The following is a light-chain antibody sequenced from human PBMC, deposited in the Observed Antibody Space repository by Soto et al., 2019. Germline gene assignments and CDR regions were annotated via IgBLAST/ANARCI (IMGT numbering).Light chain of an antibody. Sequence: QSVLTQPPSVCGAPGQRVTISCTGSRSNIGAGYDVHWYQQLPGTAPKLLIYGNSNRPSGVPDRFSGSKSGTSASLAITGLQAEDEADYYCQSYDSSLSGSVFGGGTKLTVL. CDR2: GNS. V-gene: IGLV1-40*01. CDR1: RSNIGAGYD. CDR3: QSYDSSLSGSV. J-gene: IGLJ2*01.